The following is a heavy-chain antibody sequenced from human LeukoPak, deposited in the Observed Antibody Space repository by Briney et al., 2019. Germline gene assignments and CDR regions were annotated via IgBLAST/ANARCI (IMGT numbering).Heavy chain of an antibody. V-gene: IGHV4-34*01. CDR2: TNHSGST. CDR3: ARGHLDYYDFWSGYYPLFDY. J-gene: IGHJ4*02. CDR1: GGSFSGYY. D-gene: IGHD3-3*01. Sequence: PSETLSLTCAVYGGSFSGYYWSWIRQPPGKGLEWIGETNHSGSTNYNPSLKSRVTISVDTSKNQFSLKLSSVTAADTAVYYCARGHLDYYDFWSGYYPLFDYWGQGTLVTVSS.